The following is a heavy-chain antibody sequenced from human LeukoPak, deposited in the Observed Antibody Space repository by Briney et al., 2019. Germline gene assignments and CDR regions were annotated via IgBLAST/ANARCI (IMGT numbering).Heavy chain of an antibody. Sequence: ASVKVSCKASGYTFTRYDINWVRQAAGQGLEWMGWINTKSGMTGHAQKFQGRITITKDTSISTVYMELSSLSSEDTAVYFCARVDGSVDYWGQGTLVTVSS. J-gene: IGHJ4*02. CDR2: INTKSGMT. CDR1: GYTFTRYD. V-gene: IGHV1-8*03. CDR3: ARVDGSVDY. D-gene: IGHD3-22*01.